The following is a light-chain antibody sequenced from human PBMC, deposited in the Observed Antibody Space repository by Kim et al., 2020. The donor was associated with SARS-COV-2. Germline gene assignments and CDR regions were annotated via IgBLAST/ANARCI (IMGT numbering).Light chain of an antibody. J-gene: IGKJ4*01. CDR3: QQSYSTP. V-gene: IGKV1-39*01. Sequence: RAASVGDRVTITCRASQSISSYLNWYQQKPGKAPKLLIYAASSLQSGVPSRFSGSGSGTDFTLTISSLQPEDFATYYCQQSYSTPFGGGTKVDIK. CDR1: QSISSY. CDR2: AAS.